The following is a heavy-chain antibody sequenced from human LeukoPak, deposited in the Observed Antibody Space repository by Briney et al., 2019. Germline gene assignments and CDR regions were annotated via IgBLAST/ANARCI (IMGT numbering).Heavy chain of an antibody. CDR1: GFTFSSYA. Sequence: PGGSLRLSCAASGFTFSSYAMHWVRQAPGKGLEWVAVISYDGSKKYYADSVKGRFTISRDYSKNTLYLQMNSLRAEDTAVCYCAKDSHSGGSCCDYWGQGTLVTVSS. V-gene: IGHV3-30*04. J-gene: IGHJ4*02. CDR2: ISYDGSKK. D-gene: IGHD2-15*01. CDR3: AKDSHSGGSCCDY.